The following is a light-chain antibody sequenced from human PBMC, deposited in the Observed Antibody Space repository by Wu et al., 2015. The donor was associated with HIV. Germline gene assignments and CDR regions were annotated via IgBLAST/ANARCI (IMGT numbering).Light chain of an antibody. J-gene: IGKJ2*01. CDR3: QSGVT. CDR2: LAS. V-gene: IGKV1-39*01. Sequence: DFQVTQSPSSLSASVGDRVTITCRTRRNITTFLNWYQQSPGKAPNLLIYLASSLYIGVPSRFRGSGSGTDFSLTISGLRLEDSGTYFCQSGVTFGQGTRLEI. CDR1: RNITTF.